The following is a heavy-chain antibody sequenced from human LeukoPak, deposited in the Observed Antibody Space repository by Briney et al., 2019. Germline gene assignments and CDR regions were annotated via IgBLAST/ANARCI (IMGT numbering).Heavy chain of an antibody. Sequence: GGSLRLSCAASGFTFSSYGWHWVRQAPAKGLEWVAIISYDGSNKYYADSVKGRFTISRDNSKNTLYLQMNSLRAEDTAVYYCAKSTTVTQRGYFDYWGQGTLVTVSS. V-gene: IGHV3-30*18. CDR3: AKSTTVTQRGYFDY. J-gene: IGHJ4*02. CDR1: GFTFSSYG. D-gene: IGHD4-17*01. CDR2: ISYDGSNK.